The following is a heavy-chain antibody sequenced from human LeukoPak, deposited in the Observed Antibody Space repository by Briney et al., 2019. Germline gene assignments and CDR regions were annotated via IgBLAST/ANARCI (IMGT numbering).Heavy chain of an antibody. Sequence: SETLSLTCTVSGGSISYSSYSWGWVRQPPGGGLEWIGSSYYSGSTYYNPSLESRVTISLDTSNNQFSLRLSSVTAADTAVYYCYCTTDYWGRGTLVTVSS. CDR2: SYYSGST. CDR1: GGSISYSSYS. J-gene: IGHJ4*02. V-gene: IGHV4-39*07. CDR3: YCTTDY. D-gene: IGHD1-1*01.